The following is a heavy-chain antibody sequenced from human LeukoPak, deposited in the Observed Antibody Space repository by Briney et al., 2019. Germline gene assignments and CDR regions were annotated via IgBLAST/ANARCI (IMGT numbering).Heavy chain of an antibody. J-gene: IGHJ6*03. CDR1: GGSISSYY. CDR3: ARSQYYYGSGSYGSDYYYMDV. D-gene: IGHD3-10*01. CDR2: IYYSGRT. V-gene: IGHV4-59*01. Sequence: PSETLSLTCTVYGGSISSYYWSWIRQPPGKGLGWMGYIYYSGRTNYNPSLTSRVTISVDTSKNQFSLKLSSVTAADTAVYYCARSQYYYGSGSYGSDYYYMDVWGKGTTVTISS.